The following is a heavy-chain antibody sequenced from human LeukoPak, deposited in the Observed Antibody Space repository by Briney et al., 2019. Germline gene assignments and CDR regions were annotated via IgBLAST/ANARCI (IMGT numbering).Heavy chain of an antibody. CDR3: ARRRGGGYSYGYRYFDY. CDR1: GGSISSYY. Sequence: SETLSLTCTVSGGSISSYYWSWIRQPAGKGLEWIGRIYTSGSTNYNPSLKRRVTMSVDTSKNHFSLKLSSVTAADTAVYYCARRRGGGYSYGYRYFDYWGQGTLVTVSS. J-gene: IGHJ4*02. CDR2: IYTSGST. V-gene: IGHV4-4*07. D-gene: IGHD5-18*01.